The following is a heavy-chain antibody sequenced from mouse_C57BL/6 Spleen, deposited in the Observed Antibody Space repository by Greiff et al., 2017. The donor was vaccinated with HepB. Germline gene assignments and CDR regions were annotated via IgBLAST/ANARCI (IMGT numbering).Heavy chain of an antibody. V-gene: IGHV1-82*01. D-gene: IGHD4-1*02. CDR2: IYPGDGDT. Sequence: VQLQQSGPELVKPGASVKISCKASGYAFSSSWMNWVKQRPGKGLEWIGRIYPGDGDTNYSGKFKGKATLTAAKSSSTAYMQLSSLTSEDSAVYVCARSANWNYFDYWGQGTTLTVSS. CDR3: ARSANWNYFDY. CDR1: GYAFSSSW. J-gene: IGHJ2*01.